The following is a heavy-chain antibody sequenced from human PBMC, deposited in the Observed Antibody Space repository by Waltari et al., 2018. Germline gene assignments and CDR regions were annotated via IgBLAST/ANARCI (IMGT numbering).Heavy chain of an antibody. D-gene: IGHD6-19*01. Sequence: EVQLVESGGGLVQPGGSLRLSCAASGFTFSSYEMNWVRQAPGKGLEWVSYISSSGSTIYYADSVKGRFTSSRDNAKNSLYLQMNSLRAEDTAVYYCARGQYSSGWYPEYFQHWGQGTLVTVSS. CDR3: ARGQYSSGWYPEYFQH. V-gene: IGHV3-48*03. CDR2: ISSSGSTI. J-gene: IGHJ1*01. CDR1: GFTFSSYE.